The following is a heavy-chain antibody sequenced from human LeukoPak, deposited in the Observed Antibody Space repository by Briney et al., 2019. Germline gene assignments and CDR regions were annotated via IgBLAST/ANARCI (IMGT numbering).Heavy chain of an antibody. CDR2: IYYSGST. Sequence: SETLSLTCTVSGGSISSSSYYWGWIRQPPGKGLVWIGSIYYSGSTYYNPSLKSRVTISVDTSKNQFSLKLSSVTAADTAVYYCARHVPVYDILTGYYNVHAFDIWGQGTMVTVSS. CDR3: ARHVPVYDILTGYYNVHAFDI. V-gene: IGHV4-39*01. CDR1: GGSISSSSYY. D-gene: IGHD3-9*01. J-gene: IGHJ3*02.